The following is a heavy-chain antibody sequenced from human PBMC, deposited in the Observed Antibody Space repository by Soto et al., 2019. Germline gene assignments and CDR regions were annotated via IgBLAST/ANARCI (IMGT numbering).Heavy chain of an antibody. CDR1: GFTFSTYW. Sequence: RLSCAASGFTFSTYWMSWVRQAPGKGLEWVANIKRDGSDKFYVDSVKGRFTVSRDNAWNSLFLQMSSLRADDTAVYYCARGGASVAAYTFDYWGRGTLVTVSS. J-gene: IGHJ4*02. V-gene: IGHV3-7*03. CDR3: ARGGASVAAYTFDY. D-gene: IGHD6-19*01. CDR2: IKRDGSDK.